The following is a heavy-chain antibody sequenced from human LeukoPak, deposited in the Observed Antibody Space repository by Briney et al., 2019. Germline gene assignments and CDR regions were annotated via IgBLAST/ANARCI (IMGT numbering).Heavy chain of an antibody. J-gene: IGHJ4*02. CDR1: GITVSTNY. CDR2: IYSGGAT. D-gene: IGHD3-9*01. CDR3: ARLHYDVLTGPFDY. Sequence: GGSLRLSCAASGITVSTNYMSWVRQAPGKGLEWVSIIYSGGATHYADSVKGRFTISRENSKNTLWLQMNSLRAEDTAVYYCARLHYDVLTGPFDYWGQGTLVTVSS. V-gene: IGHV3-66*04.